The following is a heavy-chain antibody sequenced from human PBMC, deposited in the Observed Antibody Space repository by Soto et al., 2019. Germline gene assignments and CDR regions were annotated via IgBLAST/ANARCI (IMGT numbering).Heavy chain of an antibody. D-gene: IGHD3-3*01. CDR2: IIPIFGTA. Sequence: SVKVSCKSSGGTFSSYAISWVRQAPGQGLEWMGGIIPIFGTANYAQKFQGRVTITADESTSTAYMELSSLRSEDTAVYYCAGGPTQYYDFWSGYSRSYYYGMDVWGQGTTVTVSS. CDR3: AGGPTQYYDFWSGYSRSYYYGMDV. CDR1: GGTFSSYA. V-gene: IGHV1-69*13. J-gene: IGHJ6*02.